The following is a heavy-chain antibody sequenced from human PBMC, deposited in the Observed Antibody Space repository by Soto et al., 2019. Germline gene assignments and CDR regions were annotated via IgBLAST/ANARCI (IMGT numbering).Heavy chain of an antibody. V-gene: IGHV4-30-4*01. CDR3: ARDRIRLWSGHTGCWFDP. D-gene: IGHD3-3*01. CDR1: GGSISSGDYY. CDR2: IYYSGST. Sequence: QVQLQESGPGLVKPSQTLSLTCTVSGGSISSGDYYWSWIRQPPGQGLEWIGYIYYSGSTYYNPSLKSRVTISVDTSKNQFSLKLSSVTAADTAVYYCARDRIRLWSGHTGCWFDPWGQGTLVTVSS. J-gene: IGHJ5*02.